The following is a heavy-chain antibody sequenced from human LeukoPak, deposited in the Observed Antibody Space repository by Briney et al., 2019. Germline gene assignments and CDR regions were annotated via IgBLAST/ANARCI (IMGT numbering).Heavy chain of an antibody. V-gene: IGHV4-34*01. CDR1: GGSFSVYY. CDR2: INHSGST. J-gene: IGHJ4*02. Sequence: PSETLSLTCVVYGGSFSVYYWSWIRQPPGKGLEWIGEINHSGSTDYNPSLKSRATTSVDTSKNQFSLKLSSVTAADTAVYYCARGGSYGNPDYWGQGTLVTVSS. D-gene: IGHD3-16*01. CDR3: ARGGSYGNPDY.